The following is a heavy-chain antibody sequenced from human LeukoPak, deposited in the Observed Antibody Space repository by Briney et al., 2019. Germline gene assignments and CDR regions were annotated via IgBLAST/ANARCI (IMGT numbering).Heavy chain of an antibody. CDR3: ARSNIATRRGDNWFYP. Sequence: ASVKVSCKASGYTFTGYYMHWVRQAPGQGLEWMGWINPNSGTNYAQKFQGRVTMTRDTSISTAYMELSRLRSDDTAVYYCARSNIATRRGDNWFYPWGQGTLVTVSS. CDR1: GYTFTGYY. D-gene: IGHD6-6*01. CDR2: INPNSGT. V-gene: IGHV1-2*02. J-gene: IGHJ5*02.